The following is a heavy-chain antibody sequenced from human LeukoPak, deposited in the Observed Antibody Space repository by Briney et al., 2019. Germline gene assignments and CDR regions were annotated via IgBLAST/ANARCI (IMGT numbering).Heavy chain of an antibody. J-gene: IGHJ6*02. V-gene: IGHV4-34*01. CDR2: INRGGDT. CDR3: ARDSIAARPSYYYYYGMDV. Sequence: SETLSLTCAVYGGSFSGYYWSWIRQPPGKGLEWIGEINRGGDTSYNPSLKSRVTISVDTSKNQFSLKLSSVTAADTAVYYCARDSIAARPSYYYYYGMDVWGQGTTVTVSS. D-gene: IGHD6-6*01. CDR1: GGSFSGYY.